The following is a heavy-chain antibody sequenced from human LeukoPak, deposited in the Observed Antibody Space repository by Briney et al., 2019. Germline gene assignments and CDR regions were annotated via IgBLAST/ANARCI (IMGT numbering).Heavy chain of an antibody. V-gene: IGHV1-18*01. CDR2: ISAYNGDT. D-gene: IGHD2-15*01. Sequence: ASVKVSCKASGYTFTSYGISWVRQAPGQGLEWMGWISAYNGDTNYAQKLQGRVTMTTDTSTSTAYMELRSLGSDDTAVYYCARAVYCSGGSCYSNLRNFDYWGQGTLVTVSS. CDR3: ARAVYCSGGSCYSNLRNFDY. CDR1: GYTFTSYG. J-gene: IGHJ4*02.